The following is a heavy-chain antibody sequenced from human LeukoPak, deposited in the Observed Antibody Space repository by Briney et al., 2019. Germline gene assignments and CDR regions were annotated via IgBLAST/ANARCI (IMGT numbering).Heavy chain of an antibody. J-gene: IGHJ4*02. CDR2: IYYSGST. Sequence: SETLSLTCTVSGGSISSSSYYWGWIRQPPGKGLEWIGTIYYSGSTYYNPSLKSRVTISVDTSKNQFSLKLSSVTAADTAVYYCARRPLTRLFSPNYYFDYWGQGTLVTVSS. V-gene: IGHV4-39*01. D-gene: IGHD4/OR15-4a*01. CDR3: ARRPLTRLFSPNYYFDY. CDR1: GGSISSSSYY.